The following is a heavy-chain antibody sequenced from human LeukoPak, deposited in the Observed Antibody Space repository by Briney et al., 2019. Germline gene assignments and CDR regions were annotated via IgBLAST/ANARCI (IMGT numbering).Heavy chain of an antibody. CDR1: GDSISSSC. D-gene: IGHD3-22*01. Sequence: SETLSLTCTVSGDSISSSCWSWIRQPAGKGLEWIGRIYTSGSTNYIPSLKSRVTISVDKSKNQFSLKLNSVTAADTAVYYCARVDSSGYQANFDYWGQGTLVTVSS. CDR2: IYTSGST. CDR3: ARVDSSGYQANFDY. J-gene: IGHJ4*02. V-gene: IGHV4-4*07.